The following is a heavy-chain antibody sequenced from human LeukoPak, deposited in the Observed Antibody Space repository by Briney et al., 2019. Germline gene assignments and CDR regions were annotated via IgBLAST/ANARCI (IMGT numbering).Heavy chain of an antibody. CDR1: GFTFSNYG. CDR2: ISYDGSNK. D-gene: IGHD3-10*01. J-gene: IGHJ4*02. V-gene: IGHV3-30*18. CDR3: AKGGTYGSGSYYVDY. Sequence: GGSLRLSCAASGFTFSNYGMHWVRQAPGKGLEWVAVISYDGSNKYYADSVKGRFTISRDNSKNTLYLQMNSLRAEDTAVYYCAKGGTYGSGSYYVDYWGQGTLVTVSS.